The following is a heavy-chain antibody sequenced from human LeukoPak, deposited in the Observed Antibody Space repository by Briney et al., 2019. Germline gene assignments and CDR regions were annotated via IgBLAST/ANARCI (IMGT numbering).Heavy chain of an antibody. CDR3: ARGPRIDY. CDR1: GFTFSSYS. Sequence: GGSLRLSCAASGFTFSSYSMNWVRQAPGKGLEWVSYISSSSSTIYYADSVKGRFTISRDNAKNSLYLQMNSLRAEDTAMYYCARGPRIDYWGQGTLVTVSS. J-gene: IGHJ4*02. CDR2: ISSSSSTI. V-gene: IGHV3-48*01.